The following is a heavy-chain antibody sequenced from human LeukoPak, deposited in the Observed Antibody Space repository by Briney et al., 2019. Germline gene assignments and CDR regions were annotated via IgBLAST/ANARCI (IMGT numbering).Heavy chain of an antibody. Sequence: GGSLRPSCAASGFTFSSYGMHWVRQAPGKGLEWVAVIWYDGSNKYYADSVKGRFTISRDNSKNTLYLQMNSLRAEDTAVYYCARDRGYYYDSSGYLLVPDAFDIWGQGTMVTVSS. V-gene: IGHV3-33*01. CDR2: IWYDGSNK. J-gene: IGHJ3*02. CDR1: GFTFSSYG. CDR3: ARDRGYYYDSSGYLLVPDAFDI. D-gene: IGHD3-22*01.